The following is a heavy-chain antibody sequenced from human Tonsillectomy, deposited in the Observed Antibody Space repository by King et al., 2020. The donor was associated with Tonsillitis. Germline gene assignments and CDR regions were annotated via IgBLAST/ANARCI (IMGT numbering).Heavy chain of an antibody. CDR3: ARDLSSDCSGCSCYSYLFFDL. D-gene: IGHD2-15*01. J-gene: IGHJ2*01. V-gene: IGHV3-21*01. CDR2: ISSGSTYI. CDR1: GFTFSSYN. Sequence: VQLVESGGGLVKPGGSLRLSCAASGFTFSSYNMNWVRQAPGKGLEWVSSISSGSTYIYYADSVKGRFTISRDNAKNSLYLQMNSLRAEDTAVYYCARDLSSDCSGCSCYSYLFFDLWGRGTLVTVSS.